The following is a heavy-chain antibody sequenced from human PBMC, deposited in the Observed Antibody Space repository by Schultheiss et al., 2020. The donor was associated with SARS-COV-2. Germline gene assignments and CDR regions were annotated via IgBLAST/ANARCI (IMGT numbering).Heavy chain of an antibody. Sequence: GGSLRLSCAASGFTFSSYGMHWVRQAPGKGLEWVAVIWYDGSNKYYADSVKGRFTISRDNSKNTLYLQMNSLRAEDTAVYYCAKEMGIVVVPAAIYYYYGMDVWGQGTTVTVSS. J-gene: IGHJ6*02. CDR1: GFTFSSYG. V-gene: IGHV3-30*02. CDR3: AKEMGIVVVPAAIYYYYGMDV. D-gene: IGHD2-2*03. CDR2: IWYDGSNK.